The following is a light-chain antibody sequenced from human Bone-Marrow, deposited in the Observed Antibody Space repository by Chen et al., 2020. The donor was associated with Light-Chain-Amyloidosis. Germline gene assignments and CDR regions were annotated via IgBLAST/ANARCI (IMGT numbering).Light chain of an antibody. CDR2: RDT. CDR3: QSADSRGTYEVI. Sequence: SYELTQPPSVSVSPGQTARITCSGDDLPTKYAYWYQQKPGQAPVLVIHRDTERPSGISERFSGSSSGTTATLTISGVQAEDEADYHCQSADSRGTYEVICGGGTKLTVL. V-gene: IGLV3-25*03. J-gene: IGLJ2*01. CDR1: DLPTKY.